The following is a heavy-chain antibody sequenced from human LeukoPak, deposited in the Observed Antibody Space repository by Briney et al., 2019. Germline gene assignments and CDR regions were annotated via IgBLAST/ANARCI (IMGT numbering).Heavy chain of an antibody. CDR2: FDPEDGET. Sequence: ASVKVSCKVSGYTLTELSMHWVRQAPGEGLEWMGGFDPEDGETIYAQKFQGRVTMTEDTSTDTAYMELSSLRSEDTAVYYCATTMIVVVISTDGLRDWGQGTLVTVSS. J-gene: IGHJ4*02. CDR1: GYTLTELS. V-gene: IGHV1-24*01. D-gene: IGHD3-22*01. CDR3: ATTMIVVVISTDGLRD.